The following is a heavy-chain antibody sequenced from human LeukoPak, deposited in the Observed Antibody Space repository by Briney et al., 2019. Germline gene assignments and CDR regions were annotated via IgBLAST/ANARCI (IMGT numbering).Heavy chain of an antibody. CDR3: ARRSAAKDAFDF. J-gene: IGHJ3*01. CDR2: INSDGSST. V-gene: IGHV3-74*01. Sequence: GGSLRLSCAASGFTFSSYSMNWVRQAPGKGLVWVSRINSDGSSTSYADSVKGRFTISRDNAKNTLYLQMNSLRAEDTAVYYCARRSAAKDAFDFWGQGTMVTVSS. CDR1: GFTFSSYS. D-gene: IGHD6-25*01.